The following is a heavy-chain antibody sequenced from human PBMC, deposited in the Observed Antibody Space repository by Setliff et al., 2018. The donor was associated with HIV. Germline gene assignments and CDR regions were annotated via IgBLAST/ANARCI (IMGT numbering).Heavy chain of an antibody. CDR2: VYYSGTT. CDR1: GGSISSSSYY. Sequence: SETLSLTCTVPGGSISSSSYYWGWVRQPPGKGLEWIGSVYYSGTTYYNPSLTSRVTISVDTSKNQFSLKLTSVTAADTALYYCARHFSIFGVTIISNDAFDIWGRGTMVTVSS. D-gene: IGHD3-3*01. CDR3: ARHFSIFGVTIISNDAFDI. V-gene: IGHV4-39*01. J-gene: IGHJ3*02.